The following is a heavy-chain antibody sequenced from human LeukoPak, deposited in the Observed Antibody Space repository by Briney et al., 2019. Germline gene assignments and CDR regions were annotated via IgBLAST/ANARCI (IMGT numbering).Heavy chain of an antibody. V-gene: IGHV1-18*01. CDR3: AREGGYSYGEGNWFDP. J-gene: IGHJ5*02. CDR2: ITAFNGNT. Sequence: ASVKVSCKASGFALTTYNIVWLRQAPGQGLEWVGWITAFNGNTDYAQKVQGRVTMTRDTSTSTAYMELSSLRSEDTAVYYCAREGGYSYGEGNWFDPWGQGTLVTVSS. D-gene: IGHD5-18*01. CDR1: GFALTTYN.